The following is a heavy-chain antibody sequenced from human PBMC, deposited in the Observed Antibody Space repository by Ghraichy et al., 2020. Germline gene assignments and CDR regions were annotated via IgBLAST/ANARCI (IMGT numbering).Heavy chain of an antibody. D-gene: IGHD2-8*01. CDR2: ISAYNGNT. CDR3: ARDILGYCTNGVCGYYMDV. Sequence: ASVKVSCKASGYTFTSYGISWVRQAPGQGLEWMGWISAYNGNTNYAQKLQGRVTMTTDTSTSTAYKELRSLRSDDTAVYYCARDILGYCTNGVCGYYMDVWGKGTTVTVSS. J-gene: IGHJ6*03. CDR1: GYTFTSYG. V-gene: IGHV1-18*01.